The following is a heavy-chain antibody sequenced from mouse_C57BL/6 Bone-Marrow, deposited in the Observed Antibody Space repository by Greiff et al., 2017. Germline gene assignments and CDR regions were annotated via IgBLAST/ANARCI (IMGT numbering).Heavy chain of an antibody. CDR3: AREGVLRYYFDY. CDR2: ISSGSSTI. V-gene: IGHV5-17*01. Sequence: EVMLVESGGGLVKPGGSLKLSCAASGFTFSDYGMHWVRQAPEKGLEWVAYISSGSSTIYYADTVKGRFTISRDNAKNTLFLQMTSLRSEDTAMYYCAREGVLRYYFDYGGQGTTLTVSS. J-gene: IGHJ2*01. D-gene: IGHD1-1*01. CDR1: GFTFSDYG.